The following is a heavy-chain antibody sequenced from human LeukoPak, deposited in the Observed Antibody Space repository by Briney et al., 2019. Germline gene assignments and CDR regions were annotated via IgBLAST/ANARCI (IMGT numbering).Heavy chain of an antibody. CDR1: GYTFTSYG. V-gene: IGHV1-18*01. D-gene: IGHD4-23*01. CDR2: ISAYNGNT. J-gene: IGHJ3*02. Sequence: GPSVKVSCKASGYTFTSYGISWVRQAPGQGVEWMGWISAYNGNTNYAQKLQGRVTMTTDTSTSTAYMELRSLRSDDTAVYYCARGKVVTRGRHAFDIWGQGTMVTVSS. CDR3: ARGKVVTRGRHAFDI.